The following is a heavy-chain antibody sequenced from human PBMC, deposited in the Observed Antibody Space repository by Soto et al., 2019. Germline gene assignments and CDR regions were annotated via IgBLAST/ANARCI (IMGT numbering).Heavy chain of an antibody. CDR1: GFTFNNAW. D-gene: IGHD3-3*01. CDR3: TTDLSIFGVLIKSPPWHSRTEFTDY. Sequence: GGSLRLSCAASGFTFNNAWMNWVRQAPGKGLEWVGRIKSKTDGGTTDYAAPVKGRFTISRDDSKNTLYLQMNSLKTEDTAVYYCTTDLSIFGVLIKSPPWHSRTEFTDYWGQGTLVTVSS. V-gene: IGHV3-15*07. J-gene: IGHJ4*02. CDR2: IKSKTDGGTT.